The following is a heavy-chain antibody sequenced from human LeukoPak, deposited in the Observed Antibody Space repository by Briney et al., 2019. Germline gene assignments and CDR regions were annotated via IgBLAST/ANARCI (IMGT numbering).Heavy chain of an antibody. CDR3: ARDREWELLYYYYYMDV. D-gene: IGHD1-26*01. CDR1: GFTFDDYG. V-gene: IGHV3-20*04. Sequence: GGSLRLSCAASGFTFDDYGMSWVRQAPGKGLEWVSGINWNGGSTGYADSVKGRFTISRDNAKNSLYLQMNSLRAEDTALYYCARDREWELLYYYYYMDVWGKGTTVTVSS. J-gene: IGHJ6*03. CDR2: INWNGGST.